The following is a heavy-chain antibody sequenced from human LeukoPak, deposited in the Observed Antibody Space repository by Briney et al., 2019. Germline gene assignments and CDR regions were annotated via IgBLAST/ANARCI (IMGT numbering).Heavy chain of an antibody. CDR2: IGYSGSAT. V-gene: IGHV3-23*01. Sequence: PGGSLRLSCEISGFHFGTFAMAWVRQPPGKGLEWVSAIGYSGSATYYGDSAQGRLTISRDNSKNTLYLQMTSLRADDTAVYFCARVSYCGGDCYESFLDSWGQGTLVTVSS. D-gene: IGHD2-21*01. J-gene: IGHJ4*02. CDR1: GFHFGTFA. CDR3: ARVSYCGGDCYESFLDS.